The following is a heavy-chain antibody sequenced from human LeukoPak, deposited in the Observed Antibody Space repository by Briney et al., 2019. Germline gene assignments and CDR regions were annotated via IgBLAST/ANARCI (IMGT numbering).Heavy chain of an antibody. V-gene: IGHV1-69*05. D-gene: IGHD1-26*01. CDR3: ARGKVGATPLYYYYYMDV. J-gene: IGHJ6*03. CDR2: IIPIFGTA. Sequence: GASVKVSCKASGYTFTSYGISWVRQAPGQGLEWMGGIIPIFGTANYAQKFQGRVTITTDESTSTAYMELSSLRSEDTAVYYCARGKVGATPLYYYYYMDVWGKGTTVTVSS. CDR1: GYTFTSYG.